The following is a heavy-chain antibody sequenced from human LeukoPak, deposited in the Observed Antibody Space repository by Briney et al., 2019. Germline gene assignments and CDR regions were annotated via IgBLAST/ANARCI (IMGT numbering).Heavy chain of an antibody. Sequence: PSETLSLTCTVSGGSISNSYYWGWIRQPPGKGLEWIGYIYYSGSTNYNPSLKSRVTISVDTSKNQFSLKLSSVTAADTAVYYCARVTRYYYGSESRNYYYYGMDVWGQGTTVTVSS. D-gene: IGHD3-10*01. V-gene: IGHV4-59*01. CDR2: IYYSGST. J-gene: IGHJ6*02. CDR3: ARVTRYYYGSESRNYYYYGMDV. CDR1: GGSISNSYY.